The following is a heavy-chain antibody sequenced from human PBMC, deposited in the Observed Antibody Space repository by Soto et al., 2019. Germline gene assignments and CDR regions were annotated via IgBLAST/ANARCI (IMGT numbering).Heavy chain of an antibody. D-gene: IGHD5-12*01. Sequence: GGSLRLSCAASGFTFSSYGMHWVRQAPGKGLEWVAVIWYDGSNKYYADSVKGRFTISRDNSKNTLYLQMNSLRAEDTAVYYCARDWATSNDAFDIWGQGTMVTVSS. CDR1: GFTFSSYG. J-gene: IGHJ3*02. V-gene: IGHV3-33*01. CDR3: ARDWATSNDAFDI. CDR2: IWYDGSNK.